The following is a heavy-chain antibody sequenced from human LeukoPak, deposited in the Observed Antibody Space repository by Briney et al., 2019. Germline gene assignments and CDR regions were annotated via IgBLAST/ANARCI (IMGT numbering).Heavy chain of an antibody. J-gene: IGHJ6*02. V-gene: IGHV3-30-3*01. CDR1: GFTFSSYA. D-gene: IGHD7-27*01. Sequence: AGGSLRLSCAASGFTFSSYAMHWVRQAPGKGLEWVAVISYDGSNKYYADSVKGRFTISRDNSKNTLYLQMNSLRAEDTAVYYCARDGEYGMDVWGQGTTVTVSS. CDR3: ARDGEYGMDV. CDR2: ISYDGSNK.